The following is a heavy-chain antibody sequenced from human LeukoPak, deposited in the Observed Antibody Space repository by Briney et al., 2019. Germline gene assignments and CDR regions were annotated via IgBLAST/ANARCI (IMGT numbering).Heavy chain of an antibody. CDR3: AAGDSYGDYYFDY. Sequence: SVKVSCKASGFTFTSSAMQWVRQARGQRLEWIGWIVVGSGNTNYAQKFQERVTITRDMSTSTAYMELSSLRSEDTAVYYCAAGDSYGDYYFDYWGQGTLVTVSS. J-gene: IGHJ4*02. D-gene: IGHD4-17*01. V-gene: IGHV1-58*02. CDR1: GFTFTSSA. CDR2: IVVGSGNT.